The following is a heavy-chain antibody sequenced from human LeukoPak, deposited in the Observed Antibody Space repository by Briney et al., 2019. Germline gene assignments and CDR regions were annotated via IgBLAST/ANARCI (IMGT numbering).Heavy chain of an antibody. V-gene: IGHV3-23*01. CDR2: ISGTGGST. J-gene: IGHJ5*02. D-gene: IGHD3-22*01. CDR1: GFTFSTYA. Sequence: GGSLRLSCAASGFTFSTYAMTWVRQAPGKGLEWVSLISGTGGSTYYADSVKGRFTISRDNSKNTLYLQMNSLRAEDTAVYYCAKDSGYPNWFDPWGQGTLVTVSS. CDR3: AKDSGYPNWFDP.